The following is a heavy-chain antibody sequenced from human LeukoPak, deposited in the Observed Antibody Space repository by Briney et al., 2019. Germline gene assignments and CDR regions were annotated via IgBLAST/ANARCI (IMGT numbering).Heavy chain of an antibody. Sequence: GGSLRLSCAASGFTFDDYAMHWVRQAPGKGLEWVSGISWNSGSIGYADSVKGRFTISRDNAKNSLFLQMNSLRAEDTAVYFCARVVTWMEKAFDIWGQGTMVTVSS. J-gene: IGHJ3*02. CDR1: GFTFDDYA. V-gene: IGHV3-9*01. CDR3: ARVVTWMEKAFDI. D-gene: IGHD2-21*02. CDR2: ISWNSGSI.